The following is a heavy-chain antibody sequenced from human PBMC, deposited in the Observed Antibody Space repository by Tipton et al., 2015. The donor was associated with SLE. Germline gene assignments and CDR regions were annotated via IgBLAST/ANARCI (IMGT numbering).Heavy chain of an antibody. Sequence: SLRLSCAASGFTFSRYVMHWVRQAPGKGLEHVSTISDNGGNTFYANSVKGRFIISRDNSKNALYLQMGSLRPDDTAMYYCARKGWPVSAFDIWGQGTMVTVSS. CDR2: ISDNGGNT. CDR3: ARKGWPVSAFDI. CDR1: GFTFSRYV. J-gene: IGHJ3*02. V-gene: IGHV3-64*01.